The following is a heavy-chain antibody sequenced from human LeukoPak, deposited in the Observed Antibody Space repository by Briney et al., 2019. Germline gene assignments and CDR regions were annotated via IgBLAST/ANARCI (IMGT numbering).Heavy chain of an antibody. V-gene: IGHV3-30*18. CDR2: ISDDGSNK. J-gene: IGHJ3*02. D-gene: IGHD7-27*01. CDR3: AKDEQLLGALDI. Sequence: GGSLRLSCTTSGFNFRAYWMGWVRQAPGKGLEWVAVISDDGSNKDYADSVKGRFTISRDKSKNTLYLQMNSLRAEDTAVYYCAKDEQLLGALDIWGQGTMVTVSS. CDR1: GFNFRAYW.